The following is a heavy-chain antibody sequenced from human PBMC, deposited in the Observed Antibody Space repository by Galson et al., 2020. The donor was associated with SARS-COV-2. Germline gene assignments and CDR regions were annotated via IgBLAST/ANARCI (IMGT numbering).Heavy chain of an antibody. CDR3: SREGWQGGY. D-gene: IGHD6-19*01. V-gene: IGHV3-7*01. CDR2: IKGDGSET. J-gene: IGHJ4*02. Sequence: GGSLRLSCEVSGFTFNDFWMSWFRQAPGKGLEWVANIKGDGSETNYADFVKGRFSISRDNAANSLYLQMNSLRVEDSAVYYCSREGWQGGYWGQGTRVTFSS. CDR1: GFTFNDFW.